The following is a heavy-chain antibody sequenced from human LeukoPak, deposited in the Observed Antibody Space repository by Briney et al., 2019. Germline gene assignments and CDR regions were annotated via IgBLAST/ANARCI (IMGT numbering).Heavy chain of an antibody. CDR1: GGSITSHF. CDR3: VRHLSAGRPAFDI. V-gene: IGHV4-59*08. D-gene: IGHD2-15*01. CDR2: IYYSGST. J-gene: IGHJ3*02. Sequence: SETLSLTCSVSGGSITSHFWSWIRQPPGKGLEWIGYIYYSGSTNYNPSLKSRVTISVDRSNNKFSLKLTSLTAADTAVYYCVRHLSAGRPAFDIWGQGTMVTVSS.